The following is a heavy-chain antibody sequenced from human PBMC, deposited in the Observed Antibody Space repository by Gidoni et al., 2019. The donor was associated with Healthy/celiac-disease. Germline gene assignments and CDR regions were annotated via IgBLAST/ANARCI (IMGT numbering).Heavy chain of an antibody. V-gene: IGHV1-8*03. D-gene: IGHD6-13*01. Sequence: QVQLLQSGAEVKKPGASVTVSCKASGYTFTSYDINWVRQATGQGLEWMGWMNPNSGNTGYAQKFQGRVTITRNTSISTAYMELSSLRSEDTAVYYCARGAVRYSSSWYKDWGQGTLVTVSS. CDR1: GYTFTSYD. CDR2: MNPNSGNT. CDR3: ARGAVRYSSSWYKD. J-gene: IGHJ4*02.